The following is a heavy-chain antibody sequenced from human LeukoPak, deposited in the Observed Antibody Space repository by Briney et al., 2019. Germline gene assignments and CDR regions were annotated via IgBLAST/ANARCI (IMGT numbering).Heavy chain of an antibody. Sequence: QPGGSLRPSCAASGFTFSSYWMSWVRQAPGKGLEWVANIKHDGSEKDYVDSVKGRFTISRDNAKSSLYLQMNSLRPEDTAMYYCARDPNCGSTSCYLDYWGQGTLVTVSS. D-gene: IGHD2-2*01. CDR2: IKHDGSEK. J-gene: IGHJ4*02. V-gene: IGHV3-7*01. CDR3: ARDPNCGSTSCYLDY. CDR1: GFTFSSYW.